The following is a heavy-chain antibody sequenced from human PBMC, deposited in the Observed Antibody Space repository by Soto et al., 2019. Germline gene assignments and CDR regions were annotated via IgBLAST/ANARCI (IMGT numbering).Heavy chain of an antibody. Sequence: TVSSDDISRHSCTWIWQHPGKGLARIAYIYYSGSTIYNPSLKSRVTISVDTSKKQFSLKLSSVTAADPAVYYCARVLKHHDFWSGYDSPYYYGMDVWGQGITVT. CDR3: ARVLKHHDFWSGYDSPYYYGMDV. CDR1: SDDISRHS. V-gene: IGHV4-59*11. D-gene: IGHD3-3*01. CDR2: IYYSGST. J-gene: IGHJ6*02.